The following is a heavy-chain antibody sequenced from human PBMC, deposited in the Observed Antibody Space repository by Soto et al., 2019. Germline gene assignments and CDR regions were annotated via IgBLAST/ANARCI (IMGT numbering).Heavy chain of an antibody. D-gene: IGHD3-10*01. Sequence: QVQLVQSGAEVRKPGSSVRISCKSSGGSFSSYAISWVRQAPGQGLEWMGGVIPFFGTANNPQKDYAQRFQGRVTFTADESTTTVYMELRSLRSEDTAMYYCARGFVRGVTGYYYYGMDVWGQGTTVTVSS. J-gene: IGHJ6*02. CDR2: VIPFFGTA. CDR3: ARGFVRGVTGYYYYGMDV. V-gene: IGHV1-69*01. CDR1: GGSFSSYA.